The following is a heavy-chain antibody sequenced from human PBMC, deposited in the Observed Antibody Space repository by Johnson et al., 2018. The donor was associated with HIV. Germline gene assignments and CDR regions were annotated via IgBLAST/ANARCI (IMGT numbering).Heavy chain of an antibody. CDR3: ARAYSYGAFDI. V-gene: IGHV3-66*01. CDR2: IYSGGST. D-gene: IGHD5-18*01. CDR1: GFTFSDHY. J-gene: IGHJ3*02. Sequence: MMLVESGGGLVKPGGSLKLSCAVSGFTFSDHYMSWIRQTPGKGLQWVSVIYSGGSTYYADSVKGRYTIPRDNSKNTLYLQMNSLRADDTAVYYCARAYSYGAFDIWGQGTMVTVSS.